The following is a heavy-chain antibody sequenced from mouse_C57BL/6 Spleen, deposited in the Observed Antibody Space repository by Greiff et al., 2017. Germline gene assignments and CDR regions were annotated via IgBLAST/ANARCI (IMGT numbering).Heavy chain of an antibody. J-gene: IGHJ1*03. D-gene: IGHD1-1*01. Sequence: DVQLQESGPGLAKPSQTLSLTCSVTGYSITSDYWNWIRKFPGNKLEYMGYISYSGSTYYNPSLKSRISIPRDTSKNQYYLQLNSVTTEDTATYYCARAPLLLRCLYWYLDVWGKGTTVTVSS. V-gene: IGHV3-8*01. CDR2: ISYSGST. CDR3: ARAPLLLRCLYWYLDV. CDR1: GYSITSDY.